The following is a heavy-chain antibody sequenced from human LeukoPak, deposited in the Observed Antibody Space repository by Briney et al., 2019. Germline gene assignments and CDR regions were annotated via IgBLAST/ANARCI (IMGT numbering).Heavy chain of an antibody. D-gene: IGHD3-16*01. J-gene: IGHJ5*02. Sequence: ASVKVSCKASGYTFTSYYTHWVRQAPGQGLEWMGWMNPNNGNTGYAQKFQGRVTMTRNTSISTAYMELSSLRSEDTAVYYCARVSRGGDRFDPWGQGTLVTISS. CDR2: MNPNNGNT. CDR1: GYTFTSYY. V-gene: IGHV1-8*02. CDR3: ARVSRGGDRFDP.